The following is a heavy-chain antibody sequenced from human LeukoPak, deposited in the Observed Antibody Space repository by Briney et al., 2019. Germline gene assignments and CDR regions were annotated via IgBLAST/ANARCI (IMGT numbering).Heavy chain of an antibody. CDR3: ARERAQAWFDP. CDR2: IWYDGSNK. Sequence: GGSLRLSCAASGFTFSSYGMHWVRQAPGMGLEWVAVIWYDGSNKYYADSVKGRFTISRDNSKNTLYLQMNSLRAEDTAVYYCARERAQAWFDPWGQGTLVTVSS. J-gene: IGHJ5*02. CDR1: GFTFSSYG. V-gene: IGHV3-33*01.